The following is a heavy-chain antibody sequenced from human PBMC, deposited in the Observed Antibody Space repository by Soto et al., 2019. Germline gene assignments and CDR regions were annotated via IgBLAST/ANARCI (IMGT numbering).Heavy chain of an antibody. D-gene: IGHD6-13*01. J-gene: IGHJ6*03. V-gene: IGHV3-53*04. CDR2: IYSGGST. CDR1: GFTVSSNY. Sequence: EVQLVESGGGLVQPGGSLRLSCAASGFTVSSNYMSWVRQAPGKGLEWVSVIYSGGSTYYADSVKGRFTISRHNSKNTLYLQMNSLRAEDTAVYYCARAEEQLVLLDRSYYYYYMDVWGKGTTVTVSS. CDR3: ARAEEQLVLLDRSYYYYYMDV.